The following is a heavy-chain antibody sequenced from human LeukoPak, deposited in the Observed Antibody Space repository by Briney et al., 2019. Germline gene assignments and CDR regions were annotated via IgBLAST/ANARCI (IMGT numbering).Heavy chain of an antibody. J-gene: IGHJ4*02. CDR2: IYRGAST. Sequence: PGGSLRLSCAASGFTVSSNYMSWVRQAPGKGLEGVSVIYRGASTYYTDSVQGRFTVSRDNSKNTLYLQMNSLRAEDTAVYYCARGGARQQLVENYFDYWGQGTLVTVSS. CDR1: GFTVSSNY. CDR3: ARGGARQQLVENYFDY. D-gene: IGHD6-13*01. V-gene: IGHV3-53*01.